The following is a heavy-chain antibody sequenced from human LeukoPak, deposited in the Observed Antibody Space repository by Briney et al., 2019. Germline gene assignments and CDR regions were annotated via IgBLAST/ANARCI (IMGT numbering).Heavy chain of an antibody. D-gene: IGHD3-3*01. Sequence: GGSLRLSCAASGLTFSRYGMHRVRPAPGKGRAWVSYISGSGTTMYYADSVKGRFTVSRDNAKNSLYLQMNSLRVEDTAVYYCARGGGSGYYGFGYWGQGTLVTVSS. J-gene: IGHJ4*02. V-gene: IGHV3-48*03. CDR1: GLTFSRYG. CDR2: ISGSGTTM. CDR3: ARGGGSGYYGFGY.